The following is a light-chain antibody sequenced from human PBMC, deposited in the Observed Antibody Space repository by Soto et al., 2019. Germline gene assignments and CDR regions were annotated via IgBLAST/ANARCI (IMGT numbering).Light chain of an antibody. CDR2: LEGSGSY. V-gene: IGLV4-60*02. CDR3: ETWYSNTRV. Sequence: QPVLTQSSSASASLGSSVKLTCTLSSGHSSYIIAWHQQQPGKAPRYLMKLEGSGSYNKGSGVPDRFSGSSSGADRYLTISNLQFEDEANYYCETWYSNTRVLGGGTKLTVL. J-gene: IGLJ2*01. CDR1: SGHSSYI.